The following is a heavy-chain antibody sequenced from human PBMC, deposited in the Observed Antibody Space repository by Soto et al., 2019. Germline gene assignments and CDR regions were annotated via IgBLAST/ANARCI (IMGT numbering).Heavy chain of an antibody. CDR3: ARDSDYYDSSGSPVTFDI. D-gene: IGHD3-22*01. Sequence: SETLSLTCTVSGGSISSSSYYWGWIRQPPGKGLEWIGSIYYSGSTYYNPSLKSRVTISVDTSKNQFSLKLSSVTAADTAVYYCARDSDYYDSSGSPVTFDIWGQGTMVTVSS. CDR1: GGSISSSSYY. V-gene: IGHV4-39*07. CDR2: IYYSGST. J-gene: IGHJ3*02.